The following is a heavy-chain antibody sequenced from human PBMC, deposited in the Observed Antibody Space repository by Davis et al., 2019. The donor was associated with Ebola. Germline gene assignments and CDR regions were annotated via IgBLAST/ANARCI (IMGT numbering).Heavy chain of an antibody. D-gene: IGHD6-6*01. CDR2: IRYDGSNK. J-gene: IGHJ4*02. V-gene: IGHV3-30*02. CDR1: GFTFSSYG. CDR3: AKGLSSSKYLDY. Sequence: GESLKISCAASGFTFSSYGMHWVRQAPGKGLEWVAFIRYDGSNKYYADSVKGRFTISRDNSKNTLYLQMNSLRAEDTAVYYCAKGLSSSKYLDYWGQGTLVTVSS.